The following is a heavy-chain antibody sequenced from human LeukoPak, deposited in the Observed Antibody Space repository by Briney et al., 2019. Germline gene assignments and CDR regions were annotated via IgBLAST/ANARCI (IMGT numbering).Heavy chain of an antibody. CDR1: GFTFSSYW. D-gene: IGHD3-22*01. CDR3: ASREYYYDSSGYYPSFGY. J-gene: IGHJ4*02. Sequence: GGSLRLSCAASGFTFSSYWMHWVRQAPGKGLVWVSRINTDGSSTSYADFVKGRFTISRDNAKNTLYLQMNSLRAEDTAVYYCASREYYYDSSGYYPSFGYWGQGTLVTVSS. CDR2: INTDGSST. V-gene: IGHV3-74*01.